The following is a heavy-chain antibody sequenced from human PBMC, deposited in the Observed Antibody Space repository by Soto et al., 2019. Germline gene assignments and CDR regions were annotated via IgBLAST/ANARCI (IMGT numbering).Heavy chain of an antibody. V-gene: IGHV3-15*01. D-gene: IGHD3-10*01. Sequence: ERHRVESGGDLVEPGGSLRLSCAASVFAFSNAWMSWVRQAPGKGLEWVGRIKSRTEGGTTDYAAPVEGRFTISRDDSNNTLYLQMNGLKTEDTAVYYCTTHPRVVLPGGWGHGTLVSVSS. CDR3: TTHPRVVLPGG. CDR2: IKSRTEGGTT. CDR1: VFAFSNAW. J-gene: IGHJ4*01.